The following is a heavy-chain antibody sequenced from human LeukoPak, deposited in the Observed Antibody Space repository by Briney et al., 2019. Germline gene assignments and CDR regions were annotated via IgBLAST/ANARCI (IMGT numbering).Heavy chain of an antibody. CDR2: MNPNSGNT. V-gene: IGHV1-8*01. D-gene: IGHD3-10*01. CDR1: GYTFTSYD. Sequence: GASVKVSCKASGYTFTSYDINWVRQATGQGLEWMGWMNPNSGNTGYAQKFQGRVTMTRSTSIGTAYMELSSLRSEDTAVYYCARVKRILWFGELLFWFDPWGQGTLVTVSS. CDR3: ARVKRILWFGELLFWFDP. J-gene: IGHJ5*02.